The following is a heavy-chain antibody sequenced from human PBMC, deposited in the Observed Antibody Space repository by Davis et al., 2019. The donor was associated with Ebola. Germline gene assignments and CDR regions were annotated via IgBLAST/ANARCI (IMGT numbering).Heavy chain of an antibody. Sequence: AASVKVSCKASGYTFTSYAMHWVRQAPGQRLEWMGWINAGNGNTKYSQKFQGRVTMTTDTSTNTAYMELRSLRSDDTAMYYCARDKRLSLAGRGADFWGQGTLVTVSS. CDR2: INAGNGNT. D-gene: IGHD6-19*01. CDR1: GYTFTSYA. V-gene: IGHV1-3*01. J-gene: IGHJ4*02. CDR3: ARDKRLSLAGRGADF.